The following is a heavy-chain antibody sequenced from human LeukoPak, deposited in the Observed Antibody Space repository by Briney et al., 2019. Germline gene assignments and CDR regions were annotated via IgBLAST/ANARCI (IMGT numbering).Heavy chain of an antibody. CDR3: ARERQLHDAFDI. J-gene: IGHJ3*02. D-gene: IGHD5-18*01. V-gene: IGHV3-21*01. Sequence: GGSLRLSCAASGFTFSSYSMNWVRQAPGKGLEWVSSISSSSSYIYYADSVKGRFTISRDNAKNSLYLQMNSLRAEDTAVYYCARERQLHDAFDIWGQGTMVTVSS. CDR2: ISSSSSYI. CDR1: GFTFSSYS.